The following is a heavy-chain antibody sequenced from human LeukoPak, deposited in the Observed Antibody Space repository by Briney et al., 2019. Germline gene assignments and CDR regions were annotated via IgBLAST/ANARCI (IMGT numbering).Heavy chain of an antibody. J-gene: IGHJ4*02. CDR2: IWYDGSNK. D-gene: IGHD5-18*01. V-gene: IGHV3-33*06. CDR1: GFTFSSYG. CDR3: AKDLTSGYSYGIDY. Sequence: PGGSLRLSCAASGFTFSSYGMHWVRQAPGKGLEWVAVIWYDGSNKYYADSVEGRFTISRDNSKNTLYLQMNSLRAEDTAVYYCAKDLTSGYSYGIDYWGQGTLVTVSS.